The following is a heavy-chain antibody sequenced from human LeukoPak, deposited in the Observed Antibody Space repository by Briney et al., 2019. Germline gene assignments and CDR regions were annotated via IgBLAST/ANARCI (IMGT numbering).Heavy chain of an antibody. Sequence: SETLSLTCTVTGASISSHYWCWLRQTPGTGLEWIGDIYDRGSTTYNPSLKSRVSISVDTSRNQFSLNLRSVTAADTAVYYCAKIEVGRFDPWGQGTLVTVSS. V-gene: IGHV4-59*11. J-gene: IGHJ5*02. D-gene: IGHD1-26*01. CDR3: AKIEVGRFDP. CDR2: IYDRGST. CDR1: GASISSHY.